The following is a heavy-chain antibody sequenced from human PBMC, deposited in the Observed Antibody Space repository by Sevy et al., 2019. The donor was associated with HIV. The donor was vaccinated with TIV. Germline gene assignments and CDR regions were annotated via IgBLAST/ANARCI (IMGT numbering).Heavy chain of an antibody. V-gene: IGHV4-59*01. CDR1: GGSISSYY. CDR3: ARHLGRGHIVVVTAIPGGVFDP. J-gene: IGHJ5*02. CDR2: IYYSGST. Sequence: SETLSLTCTVSGGSISSYYWSWIRQPPGKGLEWIGYIYYSGSTNYNPSLKSRVTISVDTSKNQFALKMSSVTVADTAVYYCARHLGRGHIVVVTAIPGGVFDPWGQGTLVTVSS. D-gene: IGHD2-21*02.